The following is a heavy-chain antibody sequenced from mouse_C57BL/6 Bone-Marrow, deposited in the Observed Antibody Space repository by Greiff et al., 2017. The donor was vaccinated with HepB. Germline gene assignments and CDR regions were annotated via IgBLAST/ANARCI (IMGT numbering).Heavy chain of an antibody. J-gene: IGHJ2*01. Sequence: VKLQQPGAELVRPGSSVKLSCKASGYTFTSYWMDWVKQRPGQGLEWIGNIYPSDSETHYNQKFKDKATLTVDKSSSTAYMQLSSLTSEDSAVYYCARSGTTVVDWGQGTTLTVSS. D-gene: IGHD1-1*01. V-gene: IGHV1-61*01. CDR2: IYPSDSET. CDR3: ARSGTTVVD. CDR1: GYTFTSYW.